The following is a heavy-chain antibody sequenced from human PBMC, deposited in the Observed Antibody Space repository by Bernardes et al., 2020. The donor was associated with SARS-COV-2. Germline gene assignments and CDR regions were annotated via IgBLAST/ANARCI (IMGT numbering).Heavy chain of an antibody. J-gene: IGHJ4*02. CDR1: GGSIRSVGYY. V-gene: IGHV4-31*03. CDR3: ARVMITFGGVIVGVDY. CDR2: IYYSGIT. D-gene: IGHD3-16*02. Sequence: SNTLQVICTVSGGSIRSVGYYWRWIRQHLGKGLEWIGYIYYSGITYYNPSLKSRVTISVDTSKNQFSLKLSSVTAADTAVYYCARVMITFGGVIVGVDYWGQGTLVTVSS.